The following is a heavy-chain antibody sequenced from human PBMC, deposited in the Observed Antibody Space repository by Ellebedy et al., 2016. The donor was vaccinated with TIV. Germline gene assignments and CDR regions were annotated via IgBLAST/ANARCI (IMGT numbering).Heavy chain of an antibody. D-gene: IGHD3-22*01. J-gene: IGHJ6*02. CDR2: IVVGSGNT. CDR3: AADGDSSGYYYARGTSFYNYGMDV. Sequence: SVKVSXXASGYTFTGYYMHWVRQARGQRLEWIGWIVVGSGNTNYAQKFQERVTITRDMSTSTAYMELSSLRSEDTAVYYCAADGDSSGYYYARGTSFYNYGMDVWGQGTTVTVSS. V-gene: IGHV1-58*02. CDR1: GYTFTGYY.